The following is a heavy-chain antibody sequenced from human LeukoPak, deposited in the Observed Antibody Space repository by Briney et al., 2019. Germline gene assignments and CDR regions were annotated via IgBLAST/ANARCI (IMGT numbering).Heavy chain of an antibody. CDR2: ISYDGSNK. J-gene: IGHJ6*03. Sequence: YPGGSLRLSCAASGFTFSSYAMHWVRQAPGKGLEWVAVISYDGSNKYYADSVKGRFTISRDNSKNTLYLQMNSLRAEDTAVYYCARGSSLRGMDVWGKGTTVTVSS. CDR3: ARGSSLRGMDV. D-gene: IGHD6-6*01. V-gene: IGHV3-30-3*01. CDR1: GFTFSSYA.